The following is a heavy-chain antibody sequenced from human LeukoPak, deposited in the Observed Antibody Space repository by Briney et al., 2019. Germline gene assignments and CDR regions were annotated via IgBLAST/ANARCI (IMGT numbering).Heavy chain of an antibody. D-gene: IGHD5-18*01. J-gene: IGHJ6*02. V-gene: IGHV3-53*01. CDR3: ARAGTVRGYGYVSGMDV. CDR2: IYSGGST. Sequence: PGGSLRLSCAASGLTVSSNYMSWVRQAPGKGLEWVSVIYSGGSTYYADSVKGRFTISRDNSKNTLYLQMNSLRAEDTAVYYCARAGTVRGYGYVSGMDVWGQGTTVTVSS. CDR1: GLTVSSNY.